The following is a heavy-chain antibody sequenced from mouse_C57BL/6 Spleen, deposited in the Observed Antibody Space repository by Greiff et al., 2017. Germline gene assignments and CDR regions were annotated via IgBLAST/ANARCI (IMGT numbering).Heavy chain of an antibody. J-gene: IGHJ4*01. CDR3: ARQLRFGAMDD. V-gene: IGHV1-50*01. CDR1: GYTFTSYW. CDR2: IDPSDSYT. Sequence: QVQLQQPGAELVKPGASVKLSCKASGYTFTSYWMQWVKQRPGQGLEWIGEIDPSDSYTNYNQKFKGKATLTVDTSSSTAYMQLSSLTSEDSAVYYSARQLRFGAMDDWGQGTSVTVSS. D-gene: IGHD3-2*02.